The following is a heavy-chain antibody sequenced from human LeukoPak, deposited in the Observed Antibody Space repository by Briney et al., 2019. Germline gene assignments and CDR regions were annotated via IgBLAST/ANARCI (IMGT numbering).Heavy chain of an antibody. CDR1: GGSISSGGYY. D-gene: IGHD4-17*01. V-gene: IGHV4-30-4*08. Sequence: SQTLSLTCTVSGGSISSGGYYWSWIRQPPGKGLEWIGYIYYSGSSYYIPSLKSRVTMSVDTSKNQFSLRLSSVTAADTAVYYCARQIYGDLYYFDYWGQGTLVTVSS. CDR2: IYYSGSS. CDR3: ARQIYGDLYYFDY. J-gene: IGHJ4*02.